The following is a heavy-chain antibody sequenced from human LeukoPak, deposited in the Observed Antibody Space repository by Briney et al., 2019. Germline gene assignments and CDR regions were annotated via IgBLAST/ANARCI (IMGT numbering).Heavy chain of an antibody. CDR3: ARGDIPGYSRFDH. D-gene: IGHD5-12*01. J-gene: IGHJ5*02. Sequence: GGSLRLSCTASGITVSSTYMAWVRQTPGKGLEWVSVIYAEGRTYDADSVKGRFTTSRDNAKNSLYLQMNSLRVDDTAVYYCARGDIPGYSRFDHWGQGTLVAISS. V-gene: IGHV3-66*01. CDR1: GITVSSTY. CDR2: IYAEGRT.